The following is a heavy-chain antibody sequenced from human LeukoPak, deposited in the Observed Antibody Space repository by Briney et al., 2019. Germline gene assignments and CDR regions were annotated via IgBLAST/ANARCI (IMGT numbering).Heavy chain of an antibody. V-gene: IGHV3-11*04. J-gene: IGHJ5*02. CDR2: ISSSGSTI. D-gene: IGHD4-17*01. CDR3: ARSPVATVTTGWFDP. CDR1: GFTFSDYY. Sequence: PGGSLRLSCAASGFTFSDYYRSWIRQAPGKGLEWFSYISSSGSTIYYADSVKGRFTISRDNAKNSLYLQMNSLRAEDTAVYYCARSPVATVTTGWFDPWGQGTLVTVSS.